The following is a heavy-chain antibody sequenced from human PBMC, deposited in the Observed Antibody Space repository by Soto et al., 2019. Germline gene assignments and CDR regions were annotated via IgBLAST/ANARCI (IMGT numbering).Heavy chain of an antibody. CDR3: ARTNSGYDGTVFSY. D-gene: IGHD5-12*01. CDR1: GGTFSSYT. CDR2: IIPILGIA. V-gene: IGHV1-69*02. J-gene: IGHJ6*02. Sequence: QVQLVQSGAEVKKPGSSVKVSCKASGGTFSSYTISWVRQAPGQGLEWMGRIIPILGIANYAQKFQGRVTXXAXKXXSTAYMELSSLRSEDTAVYYCARTNSGYDGTVFSYWGQGTTVTVSS.